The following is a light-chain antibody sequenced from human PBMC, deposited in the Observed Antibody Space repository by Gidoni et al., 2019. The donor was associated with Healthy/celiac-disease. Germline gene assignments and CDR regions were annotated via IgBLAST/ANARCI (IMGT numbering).Light chain of an antibody. CDR1: QDISNY. Sequence: DMQMTQSPSSLSASVGDRVTITCQASQDISNYLNWYQQKPGKAPKLLIYDASNLETGVTSRFSGSGSGTDFTFTISSLQPEDIATYYCQQYDNLPLTFGGXTKVEIK. CDR3: QQYDNLPLT. V-gene: IGKV1-33*01. J-gene: IGKJ4*01. CDR2: DAS.